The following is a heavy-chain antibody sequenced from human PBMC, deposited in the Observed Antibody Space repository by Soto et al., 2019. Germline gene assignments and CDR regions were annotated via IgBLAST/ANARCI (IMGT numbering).Heavy chain of an antibody. D-gene: IGHD2-21*01. J-gene: IGHJ6*02. V-gene: IGHV1-69*13. CDR2: FIPLFGTP. CDR1: GDSFKKYV. Sequence: GASVKVSCKASGDSFKKYVFSWVRQAPGQGLEWMGGFIPLFGTPNYAQEFQGRVTIIADESTSTLYMEMSSLTSGDSAVYYCARGLTVYSAVLQYYYAMDVWGQGTTVTVYS. CDR3: ARGLTVYSAVLQYYYAMDV.